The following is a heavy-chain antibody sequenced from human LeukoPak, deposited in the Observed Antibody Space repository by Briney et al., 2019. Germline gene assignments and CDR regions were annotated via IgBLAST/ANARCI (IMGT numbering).Heavy chain of an antibody. V-gene: IGHV3-11*01. CDR3: ARGRRGYYDIQGAVNYYYYMDV. Sequence: GGSLRLSCTASGFTFGDHALSWFRQAPGKGLEWVSYISSSGSTIYYADSVKGRFTISRDNAKNSLYLQMNSLRAEDTAVYYCARGRRGYYDIQGAVNYYYYMDVWGKGTTVTVSS. CDR1: GFTFGDHA. J-gene: IGHJ6*03. CDR2: ISSSGSTI. D-gene: IGHD3-9*01.